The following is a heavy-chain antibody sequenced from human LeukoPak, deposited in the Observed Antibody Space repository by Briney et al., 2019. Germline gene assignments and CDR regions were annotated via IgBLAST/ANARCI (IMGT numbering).Heavy chain of an antibody. CDR1: GFTFSSYW. J-gene: IGHJ4*02. CDR2: IKQDGSEK. Sequence: GGSLRLSCAVSGFTFSSYWMSWVRQAPGKGLEWVANIKQDGSEKYYVDSVKGRFTISRDNAKNSLYLQMNSLRAEDTAVYYCARHDYVWGSYRTYYFDYWGQGTLVTVSS. CDR3: ARHDYVWGSYRTYYFDY. V-gene: IGHV3-7*01. D-gene: IGHD3-16*02.